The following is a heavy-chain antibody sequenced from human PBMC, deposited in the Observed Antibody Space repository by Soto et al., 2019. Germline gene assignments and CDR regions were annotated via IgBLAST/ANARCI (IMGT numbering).Heavy chain of an antibody. CDR1: GFTFSSYA. V-gene: IGHV3-21*01. CDR2: ISSSSSYI. Sequence: EVQLLESGGGLVQPGGSLRLSCAASGFTFSSYAMTWVRQAPGKGLEWVSSISSSSSYIYYADSVKGRFTISRDNAKNSLYLQMNSLRAEDTAVYYCARGEREEYYYYGMDVWGQGTTVTVSS. J-gene: IGHJ6*02. CDR3: ARGEREEYYYYGMDV. D-gene: IGHD1-26*01.